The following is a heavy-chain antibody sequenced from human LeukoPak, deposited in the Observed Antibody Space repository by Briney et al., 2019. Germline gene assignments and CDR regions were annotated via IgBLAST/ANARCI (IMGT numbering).Heavy chain of an antibody. D-gene: IGHD2-15*01. CDR1: GFTFSSYG. V-gene: IGHV3-30*02. CDR2: IRYDGSNK. Sequence: GGSLRLSCAAPGFTFSSYGMHWVRQAPGKGLEWVAFIRYDGSNKYYADSVKGRFTISRDNSKNTLYLQMNSLRAEDTAVYYCAKDSGDVVVVAATLDYYYYMDVWGEGTTVTISS. J-gene: IGHJ6*03. CDR3: AKDSGDVVVVAATLDYYYYMDV.